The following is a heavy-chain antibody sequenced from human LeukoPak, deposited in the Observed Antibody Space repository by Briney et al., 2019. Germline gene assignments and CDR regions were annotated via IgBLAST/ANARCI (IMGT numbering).Heavy chain of an antibody. D-gene: IGHD4-23*01. J-gene: IGHJ4*02. V-gene: IGHV3-21*01. CDR2: ISSSSSYM. CDR3: ARDDYGGNSVDY. CDR1: GFTFGSYS. Sequence: GGSLRLSCAASGFTFGSYSMNWVRQAPGKGLEWVSSISSSSSYMYYADSVKGRFTISRDNARNSLYLQMNSLRAEDTAVYYCARDDYGGNSVDYWGQGTLVTVSS.